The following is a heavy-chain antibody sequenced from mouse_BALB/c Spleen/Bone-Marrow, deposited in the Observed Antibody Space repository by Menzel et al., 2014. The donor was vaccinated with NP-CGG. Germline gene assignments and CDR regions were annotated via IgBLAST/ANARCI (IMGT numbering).Heavy chain of an antibody. V-gene: IGHV1-9*01. D-gene: IGHD2-3*01. J-gene: IGHJ4*01. CDR1: AYKFSTYW. CDR2: ILPGNVGT. Sequence: QVQLKQSGPELMKPGASVKISCKATAYKFSTYWIEWVKQKPGHGLEWIGGILPGNVGTNCNEKFKDKATFTAETSSNTAYMQRRSLTSEDSAVYYCARRRWLQRSYYALDYWGQGTSVTVSS. CDR3: ARRRWLQRSYYALDY.